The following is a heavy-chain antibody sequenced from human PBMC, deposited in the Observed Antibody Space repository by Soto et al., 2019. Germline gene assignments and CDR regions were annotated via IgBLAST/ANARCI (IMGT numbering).Heavy chain of an antibody. J-gene: IGHJ5*02. CDR3: ARGSAAGRGDWLDP. V-gene: IGHV6-1*01. Sequence: SQTLSLTCDISGDSVSSNSAAWNWIRQSPSRGLEWLGRTYYRSKWYNDYAVSVRGRITINPDTSKNQFSLQLKSVTPDDTAVYYCARGSAAGRGDWLDPWGQGTQVTV. CDR2: TYYRSKWYN. CDR1: GDSVSSNSAA. D-gene: IGHD6-13*01.